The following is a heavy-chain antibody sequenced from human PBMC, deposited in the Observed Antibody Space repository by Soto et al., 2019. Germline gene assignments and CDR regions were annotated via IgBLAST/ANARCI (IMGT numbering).Heavy chain of an antibody. CDR2: IYYSGST. J-gene: IGHJ6*02. Sequence: SETLSLTCTVSGGSISSGGYYWSWIRQHPGKGLEWIGYIYYSGSTYYNPSLKSRVTISVDTSKNQFSLKLSSVTAADTAVYYCARTLLVSGSYFAMAPAAPWNYYYGMDVWGQGTTVTVSS. CDR3: ARTLLVSGSYFAMAPAAPWNYYYGMDV. D-gene: IGHD3-10*01. CDR1: GGSISSGGYY. V-gene: IGHV4-31*03.